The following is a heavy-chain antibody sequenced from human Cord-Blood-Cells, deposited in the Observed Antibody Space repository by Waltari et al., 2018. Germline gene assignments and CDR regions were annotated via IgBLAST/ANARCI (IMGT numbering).Heavy chain of an antibody. V-gene: IGHV4-4*07. CDR2: LYTSGST. J-gene: IGHJ2*01. Sequence: QVQLQESGPGLVKPSETLSLTCTVSVGSISSYYWSWIRPPAGKGREWIGRLYTSGSTNYNPSRKSRVTMSVDTSKNQFSLKLSSVTAADTAVSYCARGGSSWYWYFDLWGRGTLVTVSS. CDR3: ARGGSSWYWYFDL. D-gene: IGHD6-13*01. CDR1: VGSISSYY.